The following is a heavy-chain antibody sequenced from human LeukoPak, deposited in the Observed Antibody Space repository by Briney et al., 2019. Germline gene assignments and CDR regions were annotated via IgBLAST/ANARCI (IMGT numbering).Heavy chain of an antibody. Sequence: PGGSLRLSCAASGFTFSSYAMSWVRQAPGRGLEWVSAISGSGGSTYYADSVKGRFTISRDNSKNTLYLQMNSLRAEDTAVYYCAKGGRGSYSWIYFDYWGQGTLVTVSS. CDR2: ISGSGGST. V-gene: IGHV3-23*01. CDR3: AKGGRGSYSWIYFDY. J-gene: IGHJ4*02. D-gene: IGHD1-26*01. CDR1: GFTFSSYA.